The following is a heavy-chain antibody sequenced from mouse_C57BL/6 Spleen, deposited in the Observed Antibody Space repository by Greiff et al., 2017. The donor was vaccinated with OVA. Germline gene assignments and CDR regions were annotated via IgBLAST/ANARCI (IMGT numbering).Heavy chain of an antibody. CDR2: INPYNGGT. V-gene: IGHV1-19*01. J-gene: IGHJ4*01. CDR3: ARTSPRWYDYDDYAMDY. Sequence: EVQLQQSGPVLVKPGASVKMSCKASGYTFTDYYMNWVKQSHGKSLEWIGVINPYNGGTSYNQKFKGKATLTVDKSSSTAYMELNSLTSEDSAVYYCARTSPRWYDYDDYAMDYWGQGTSVTVSS. CDR1: GYTFTDYY. D-gene: IGHD2-4*01.